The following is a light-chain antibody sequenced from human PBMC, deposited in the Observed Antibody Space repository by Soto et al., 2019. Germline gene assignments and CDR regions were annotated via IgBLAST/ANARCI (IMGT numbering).Light chain of an antibody. Sequence: PVERATLSCSASRSLSSDYLAWYQQKPGQAPRLLIYNGSSRATGIPDRFSGSGSGTDFTLTISRLEPEDFAVYYCQQYHSSLWTFGQGTKVDIK. J-gene: IGKJ1*01. V-gene: IGKV3-20*01. CDR3: QQYHSSLWT. CDR2: NGS. CDR1: RSLSSDY.